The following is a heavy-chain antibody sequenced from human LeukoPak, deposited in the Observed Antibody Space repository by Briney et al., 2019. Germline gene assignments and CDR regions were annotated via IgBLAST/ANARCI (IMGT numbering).Heavy chain of an antibody. CDR3: AREGALTVTKDAFDI. J-gene: IGHJ3*02. CDR1: GFTLSSYE. Sequence: QAGGSLRLSCAASGFTLSSYEMNWVRQAPGKGLEWVSYISSSGSTIYYADSVKGRFTISRDNAKNSLYLQMNSLRAEDTAVYYCAREGALTVTKDAFDIWGHGTMVTVSS. CDR2: ISSSGSTI. V-gene: IGHV3-48*03. D-gene: IGHD4-17*01.